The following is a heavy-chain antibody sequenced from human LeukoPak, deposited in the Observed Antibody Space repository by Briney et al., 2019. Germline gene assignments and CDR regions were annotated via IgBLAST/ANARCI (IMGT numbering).Heavy chain of an antibody. CDR1: GFTLTSYE. V-gene: IGHV3-48*03. D-gene: IGHD3-3*01. Sequence: GGSLRLSCAASGFTLTSYEMTWVRQAPGKGLEWVSYISSSGSTIYYADSVKGRFTISRDKAKNSLYLQMNSLRAYNTAVYYCARGFDFWSSYSGFDYWGQGTLVTVSS. CDR3: ARGFDFWSSYSGFDY. J-gene: IGHJ4*02. CDR2: ISSSGSTI.